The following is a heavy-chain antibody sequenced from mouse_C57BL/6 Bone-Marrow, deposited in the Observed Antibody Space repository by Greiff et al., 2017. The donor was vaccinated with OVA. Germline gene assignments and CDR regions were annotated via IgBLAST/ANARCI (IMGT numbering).Heavy chain of an antibody. V-gene: IGHV1-82*01. CDR3: ARSGSSSYFDV. Sequence: QVQLKESGPELVKPGASVKISCKASGYAFSSSWMNWVKQRPGKGLEWIGRIYPGDGDTNYNGKFKGKATLTADKSSSTAYMQLSSLTSEDSAVYFCARSGSSSYFDVWGTGTTVTVSS. CDR1: GYAFSSSW. CDR2: IYPGDGDT. J-gene: IGHJ1*03. D-gene: IGHD1-1*01.